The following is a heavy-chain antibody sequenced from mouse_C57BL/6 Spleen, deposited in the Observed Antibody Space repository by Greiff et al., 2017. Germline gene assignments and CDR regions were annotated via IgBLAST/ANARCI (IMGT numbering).Heavy chain of an antibody. CDR2: IHPNGGST. Sequence: QVQLKQPGAELVKPGASVKLSCKASGYTFTSYWMHWVKQRPGQGLEWIGMIHPNGGSTNYNEKFKSKATLTVDKSSSTAYMQLSSLTSEDSAVYYCARSTVSMDCWGQGASVTVSS. J-gene: IGHJ4*01. CDR3: ARSTVSMDC. V-gene: IGHV1-64*01. D-gene: IGHD1-1*01. CDR1: GYTFTSYW.